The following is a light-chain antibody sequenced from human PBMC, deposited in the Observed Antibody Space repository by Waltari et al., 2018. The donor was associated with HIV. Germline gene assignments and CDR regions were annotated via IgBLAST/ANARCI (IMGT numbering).Light chain of an antibody. V-gene: IGLV1-44*01. CDR2: TNN. Sequence: QSVLTQPPSASGTPGQRVTISCSGSSPNIGSNHVNWYQQLPGAAPTLLIYTNNQRPSGVPDRFSGSKSGTSASLAISGLQSEDEADYYCAAWDDSLSGVVFGGGTKLTVL. CDR1: SPNIGSNH. J-gene: IGLJ2*01. CDR3: AAWDDSLSGVV.